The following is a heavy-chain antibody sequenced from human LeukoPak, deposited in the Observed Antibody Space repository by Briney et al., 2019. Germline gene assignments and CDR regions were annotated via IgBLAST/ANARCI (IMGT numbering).Heavy chain of an antibody. CDR3: ARVGGYCSSTSCYNWFDP. D-gene: IGHD2-2*01. CDR2: ISSSSSYI. V-gene: IGHV3-21*01. J-gene: IGHJ5*02. Sequence: GGSLRLSCAASGFTFSSYSMNWVRQAPGKGLEWVSSISSSSSYIYYADPVKGRFTISRDNAKNSLYLQMNSLRAEDTAVYYCARVGGYCSSTSCYNWFDPWGQGTLVTVSS. CDR1: GFTFSSYS.